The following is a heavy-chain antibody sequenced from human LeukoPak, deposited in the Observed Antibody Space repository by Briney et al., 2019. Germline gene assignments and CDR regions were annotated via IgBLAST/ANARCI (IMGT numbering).Heavy chain of an antibody. CDR3: ARGRHPYSSGWYVAFDI. D-gene: IGHD6-19*01. CDR1: GYTFTSYG. Sequence: GASVKVSCKASGYTFTSYGISWVRQAPGQGLEWMGWISAYNGNTNYAQKLQGRVTMTTDTSTSTAYMELRSLRSDDTAVYYCARGRHPYSSGWYVAFDIWGQGTMVTVSS. J-gene: IGHJ3*02. V-gene: IGHV1-18*01. CDR2: ISAYNGNT.